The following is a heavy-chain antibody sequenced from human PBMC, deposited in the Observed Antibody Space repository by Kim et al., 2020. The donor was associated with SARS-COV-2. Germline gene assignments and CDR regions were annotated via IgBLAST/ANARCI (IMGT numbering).Heavy chain of an antibody. CDR3: ASSGFGSGWPQRY. D-gene: IGHD6-25*01. CDR1: GLSVSAKF. Sequence: GGSLRLSCAAAGLSVSAKFMTWVRQAPGKGLEWVSVIYSGGSTPYAESVQGRVIVFRDSSKNTLFLQMNSLTTEDTAVYYCASSGFGSGWPQRYWGRGTLVTV. CDR2: IYSGGST. V-gene: IGHV3-66*02. J-gene: IGHJ1*01.